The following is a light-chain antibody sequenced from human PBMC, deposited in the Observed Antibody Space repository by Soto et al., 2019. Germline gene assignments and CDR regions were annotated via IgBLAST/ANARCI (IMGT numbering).Light chain of an antibody. J-gene: IGKJ3*01. CDR3: QQYRSWPLVA. V-gene: IGKV3-20*01. CDR2: GAS. Sequence: EIVLTQSPGTLSLSPGERATLSCRASQSVSSNYFAGYHQKTGQAPRLLIYGASSRATGIPARFSGSGSGTDLTLTISSLETEDFAVYYCQQYRSWPLVAFGTGPEVHLK. CDR1: QSVSSNY.